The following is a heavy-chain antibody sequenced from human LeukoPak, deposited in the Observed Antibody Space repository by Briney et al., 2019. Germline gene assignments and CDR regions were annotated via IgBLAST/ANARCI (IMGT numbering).Heavy chain of an antibody. D-gene: IGHD2-15*01. CDR1: GFSFSSDW. CDR3: ARGAFISSDSWVDY. V-gene: IGHV3-7*05. J-gene: IGHJ4*02. CDR2: IKQDGSEK. Sequence: GGSLRLSCVASGFSFSSDWMSWVRQAPGKGLEWVANIKQDGSEKYYVDSVKGRFTISRENAKNSLYLQMNSLRAEDTAVYYCARGAFISSDSWVDYWGQGTPVTVSS.